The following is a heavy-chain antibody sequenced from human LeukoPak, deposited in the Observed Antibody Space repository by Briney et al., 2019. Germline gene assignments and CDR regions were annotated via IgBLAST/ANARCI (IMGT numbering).Heavy chain of an antibody. D-gene: IGHD3-10*01. J-gene: IGHJ4*02. CDR3: ARGFGSELDY. CDR2: IYYSGST. V-gene: IGHV4-59*01. CDR1: GGSISSYY. Sequence: SETLSLTCTVPGGSISSYYWSWIRQPPGKGLEWIGYIYYSGSTNYNPSLKSRVTISVDTSKNQFSLKLSSVTAADTAVYYCARGFGSELDYWGQGTLVTVSS.